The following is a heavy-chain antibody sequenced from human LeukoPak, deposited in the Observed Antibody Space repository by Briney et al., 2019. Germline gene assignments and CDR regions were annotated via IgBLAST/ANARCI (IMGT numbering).Heavy chain of an antibody. D-gene: IGHD4-23*01. J-gene: IGHJ6*02. CDR2: INSDGSST. V-gene: IGHV3-74*01. CDR1: GFTLSRYW. CDR3: AGNNKFQKVVSYYGMDV. Sequence: PGGSLRLSCAASGFTLSRYWMHWVRQAPGKGLVWVSRINSDGSSTNYADSVKGRFTISRDNAKNTLYLQMNSLRAEDTAVYYCAGNNKFQKVVSYYGMDVWGQGTTVTVSS.